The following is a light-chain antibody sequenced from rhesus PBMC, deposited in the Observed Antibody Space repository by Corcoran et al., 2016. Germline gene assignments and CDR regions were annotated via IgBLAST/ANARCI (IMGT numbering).Light chain of an antibody. CDR1: QDITND. CDR3: QHYYSTPIT. J-gene: IGKJ3*01. CDR2: EAS. Sequence: DIQMTQSPSSLSASVGDRVTITCRASQDITNDLAWYQQTPGETPKLLIYEASSLQSGIPSRFSGSGSGTDFTITIRSLQSEDFATYYCQHYYSTPITFGPGTKLDIK. V-gene: IGKV1-25*01.